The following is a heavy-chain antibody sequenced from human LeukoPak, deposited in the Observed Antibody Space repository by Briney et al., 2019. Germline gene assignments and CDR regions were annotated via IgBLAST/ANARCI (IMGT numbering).Heavy chain of an antibody. CDR1: GYTFTSYD. CDR2: MNPNSVNT. V-gene: IGHV1-8*03. Sequence: GASVKVSCKASGYTFTSYDINWLRQATGQGMEWMGWMNPNSVNTGHAQKFQGRVTITKNPSIITAYTELSSLRSEVTAVYYCARALPYCSSTSCYTLFDYWGQGTLVTVSS. J-gene: IGHJ4*02. CDR3: ARALPYCSSTSCYTLFDY. D-gene: IGHD2-2*02.